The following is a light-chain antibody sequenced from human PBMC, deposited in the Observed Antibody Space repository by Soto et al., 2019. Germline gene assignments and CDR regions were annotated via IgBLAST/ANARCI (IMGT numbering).Light chain of an antibody. CDR3: SSYAGSKGV. CDR2: EVS. V-gene: IGLV2-8*01. Sequence: QSALTQPPSASGSPGQSVTISCTGTSSDVGGYNYVSWYQQHPGKVPKLMIYEVSKRPSGVPDRFSGSKSGNTASLTVSGLQAEDEADYYCSSYAGSKGVFGGGTKLTVL. J-gene: IGLJ3*02. CDR1: SSDVGGYNY.